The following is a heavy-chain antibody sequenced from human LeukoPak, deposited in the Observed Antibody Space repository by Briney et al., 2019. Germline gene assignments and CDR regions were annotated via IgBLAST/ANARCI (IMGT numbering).Heavy chain of an antibody. CDR3: ARAGHYFGGDRSQRYGMDV. CDR2: INHSGSP. J-gene: IGHJ6*02. V-gene: IGHV4-34*01. CDR1: GGSFSGYY. D-gene: IGHD2-21*02. Sequence: PSETLSLTCAVYGGSFSGYYWSWIRQPPGKGLEWIGEINHSGSPNYNPSLKSRVNISVDTSKNQFSLKVSSVTAADTAVYHCARAGHYFGGDRSQRYGMDVWGQGTTVTVSS.